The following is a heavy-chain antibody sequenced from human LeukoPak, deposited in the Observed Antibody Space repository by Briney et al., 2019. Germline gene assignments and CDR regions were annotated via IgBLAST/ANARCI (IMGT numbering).Heavy chain of an antibody. D-gene: IGHD2-8*01. CDR2: IWYDGSNK. J-gene: IGHJ6*02. V-gene: IGHV3-33*01. CDR3: ARDQGVSSSYYGMDV. CDR1: GFTFSSYG. Sequence: PGGSLRLSCAASGFTFSSYGMHWVRQAPGKGLEWVAVIWYDGSNKYYADSVKGRFTISRDNSKNTLYLQMNSLRAEDTAVYYCARDQGVSSSYYGMDVWGQGTTVTVSS.